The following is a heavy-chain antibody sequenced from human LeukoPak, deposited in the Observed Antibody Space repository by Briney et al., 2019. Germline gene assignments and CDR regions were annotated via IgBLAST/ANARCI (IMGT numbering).Heavy chain of an antibody. V-gene: IGHV4-34*01. J-gene: IGHJ4*02. CDR2: INHSGST. CDR1: GGSFSGYY. CDR3: ARHSPGAADY. Sequence: SETLSLTCAVYGGSFSGYYWSWIRQPPGKGLEWIGEINHSGSTNYNPSLKSRVTVSVDTSKNQFSLKLSSVTAADTAAYYCARHSPGAADYWGQGTLVTVSS. D-gene: IGHD7-27*01.